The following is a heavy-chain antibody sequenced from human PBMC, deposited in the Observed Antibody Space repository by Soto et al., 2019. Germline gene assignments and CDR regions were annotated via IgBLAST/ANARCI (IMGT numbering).Heavy chain of an antibody. D-gene: IGHD1-26*01. CDR3: TRDRSEGSGRYFWVDS. CDR1: GGSINFYY. V-gene: IGHV4-4*07. CDR2: IYTSGSA. Sequence: LSLTCTVSGGSINFYYWSWIRQPAGKGLEWIGRIYTSGSANYNPSLKSRVTMSVDTSKNQLSLKLRSATAADSAIYYCTRDRSEGSGRYFWVDSWGQGILVTVSS. J-gene: IGHJ4*02.